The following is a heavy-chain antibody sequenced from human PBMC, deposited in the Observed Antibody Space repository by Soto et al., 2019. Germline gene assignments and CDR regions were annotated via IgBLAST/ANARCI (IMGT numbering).Heavy chain of an antibody. J-gene: IGHJ3*02. CDR1: GFSFGTYV. D-gene: IGHD3-22*01. CDR2: VSGSGGRV. Sequence: EVQLLESGGGMVEPRGSLKLSCVASGFSFGTYVMNWVRQAPGKGLEWVSGVSGSGGRVYSADSVKGRFTISRDNSRNTRYLQMNSLRAEDTAIYYCAMTRLYDTGTNDYHRDALDIWGQGTQVTVSS. V-gene: IGHV3-23*01. CDR3: AMTRLYDTGTNDYHRDALDI.